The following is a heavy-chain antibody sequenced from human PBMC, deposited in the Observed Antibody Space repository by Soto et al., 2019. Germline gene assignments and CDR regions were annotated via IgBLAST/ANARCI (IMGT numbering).Heavy chain of an antibody. CDR1: GGTFSIYG. CDR3: ATSVGIAPTGEDGMDV. V-gene: IGHV1-69*01. CDR2: IIPILTTP. Sequence: QVQLVQSGAEVKKTGSSVKVSCKASGGTFSIYGFSWVRQAPGQGPEWIGGIIPILTTPNYAQKFHGRVTIAADESTTTVSMELSSLKSEDTAVYYCATSVGIAPTGEDGMDVWGQGTSVTVSS. J-gene: IGHJ6*02. D-gene: IGHD2-8*02.